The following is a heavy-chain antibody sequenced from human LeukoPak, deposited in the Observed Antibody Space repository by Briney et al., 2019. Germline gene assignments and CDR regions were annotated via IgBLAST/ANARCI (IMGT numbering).Heavy chain of an antibody. Sequence: GGPLRLSCSASGFRFNNYALRWLRQAPGKGLDWVSGISDSGRSTHYAHFVKGPFTISRDNSKNTVHLQMNNLRVDDTAVYFCVRHDSYIPYWGQGTLVTVSS. CDR2: ISDSGRST. CDR3: VRHDSYIPY. J-gene: IGHJ4*02. CDR1: GFRFNNYA. D-gene: IGHD5-18*01. V-gene: IGHV3-23*01.